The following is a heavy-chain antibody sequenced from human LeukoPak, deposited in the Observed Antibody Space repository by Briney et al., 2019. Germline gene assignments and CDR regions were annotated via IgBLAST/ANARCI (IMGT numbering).Heavy chain of an antibody. Sequence: ASVKVSCKASGYSFTSNYIHWVRQAPGQGLERMGMIYPRDGSTSYAQRFQDRVTVTRDTSTSTVHMELSGLRSEDTAVYYCARDQEGSDYWGQGTQVTVSS. CDR2: IYPRDGST. J-gene: IGHJ4*02. CDR3: ARDQEGSDY. V-gene: IGHV1-46*01. CDR1: GYSFTSNY.